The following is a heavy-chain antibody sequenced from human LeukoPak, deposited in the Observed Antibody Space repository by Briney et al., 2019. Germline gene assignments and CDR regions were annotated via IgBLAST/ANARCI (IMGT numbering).Heavy chain of an antibody. CDR2: ISAYNGNT. J-gene: IGHJ4*02. CDR1: GYTFTSYG. D-gene: IGHD6-19*01. Sequence: ASVKVACKASGYTFTSYGISWVRQAPGQGLEWMGWISAYNGNTNYAQKLQGRVTMTTDTSTSTAYMELRSLRSDDTAVYYCARVASSGWYGVVGYWGQGTLVTVSS. CDR3: ARVASSGWYGVVGY. V-gene: IGHV1-18*01.